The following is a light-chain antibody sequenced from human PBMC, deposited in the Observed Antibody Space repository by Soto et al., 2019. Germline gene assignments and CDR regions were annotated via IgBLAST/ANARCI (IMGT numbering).Light chain of an antibody. Sequence: QSVLTQPPSASGTPGQRVTISCSGSSSNIGSNTVNWYQQLPGTAPKLLLYSNNQRPSGVPDRFSGSKSGTSASLAISGLQSEDEADYYCAAWDDSLNANWVFGGGTKVTVL. CDR2: SNN. V-gene: IGLV1-44*01. CDR3: AAWDDSLNANWV. J-gene: IGLJ3*02. CDR1: SSNIGSNT.